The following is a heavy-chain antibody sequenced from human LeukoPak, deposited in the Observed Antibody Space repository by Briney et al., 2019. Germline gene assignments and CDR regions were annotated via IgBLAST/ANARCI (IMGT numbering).Heavy chain of an antibody. Sequence: GGSLRLSCAASGFTFSSYGMHWVRQAPGKGLEWVAFIRYDGSNKYYADSVKGRFTISRDNSKNTLYLQMNSLRAGDTAVYYCAKGPPDAFDIWGQGTMVTVSS. CDR1: GFTFSSYG. J-gene: IGHJ3*02. V-gene: IGHV3-30*02. CDR3: AKGPPDAFDI. CDR2: IRYDGSNK.